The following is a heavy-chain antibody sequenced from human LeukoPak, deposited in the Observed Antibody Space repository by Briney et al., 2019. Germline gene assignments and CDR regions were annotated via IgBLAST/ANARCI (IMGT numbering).Heavy chain of an antibody. CDR3: ARERAAAGTFGY. V-gene: IGHV1-69*06. J-gene: IGHJ4*02. CDR1: GGTFTSYA. CDR2: IIPIFGTA. D-gene: IGHD6-13*01. Sequence: GASVKVSCKASGGTFTSYAISWVRQAPGQGVEWMGGIIPIFGTANYAQKFQGRVTITADKSTSTAYMELSSLRSEDTAVYYCARERAAAGTFGYWGQGTLVTVSS.